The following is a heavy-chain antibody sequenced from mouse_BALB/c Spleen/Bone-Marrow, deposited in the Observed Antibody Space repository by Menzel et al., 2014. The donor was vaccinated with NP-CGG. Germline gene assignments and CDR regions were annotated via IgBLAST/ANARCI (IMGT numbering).Heavy chain of an antibody. CDR2: INPSSGYT. CDR1: GYTFTSYT. Sequence: VQGVESGAELASPGASVTMSCKASGYTFTSYTMHWVKQRHGQGLEWIGYINPSSGYTNYNQKFKDKATLTADKSYSTAYMQLISLTSEDSAVYYCARSRNYDEVDYGGQGTTRTVSS. J-gene: IGHJ2*01. CDR3: ARSRNYDEVDY. V-gene: IGHV1-4*01. D-gene: IGHD2-4*01.